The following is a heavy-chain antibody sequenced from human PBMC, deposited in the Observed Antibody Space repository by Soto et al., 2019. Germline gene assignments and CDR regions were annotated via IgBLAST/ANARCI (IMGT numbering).Heavy chain of an antibody. CDR3: ARTDYGGNWFDP. J-gene: IGHJ5*02. CDR2: IYYSGST. V-gene: IGHV4-59*01. D-gene: IGHD4-17*01. CDR1: GGSISSYY. Sequence: SETLSLTCTVSGGSISSYYWSRIRQPPGKGLEWIGYIYYSGSTNYNPSLKSRVTISVDTSKNQFSLKLSSVTAADTAVYYCARTDYGGNWFDPWGQGTLVTVS.